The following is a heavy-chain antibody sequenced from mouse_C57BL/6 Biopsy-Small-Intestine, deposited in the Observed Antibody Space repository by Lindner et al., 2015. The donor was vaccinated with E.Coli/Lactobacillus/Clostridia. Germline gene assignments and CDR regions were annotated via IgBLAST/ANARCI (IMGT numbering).Heavy chain of an antibody. D-gene: IGHD2-3*01. Sequence: VQLQESGAELVRPGTSVKVSCKTSGYAFTNYLIEWVKQRPGQGLEWIGVINPGSGGTNYNEKFKGKAPLTADKSSTTAYMQLSSLTSEDSAVYFCARSGGDGYFCDYWGQGTTLTVSS. CDR1: GYAFTNYL. J-gene: IGHJ2*01. V-gene: IGHV1-54*01. CDR2: INPGSGGT. CDR3: ARSGGDGYFCDY.